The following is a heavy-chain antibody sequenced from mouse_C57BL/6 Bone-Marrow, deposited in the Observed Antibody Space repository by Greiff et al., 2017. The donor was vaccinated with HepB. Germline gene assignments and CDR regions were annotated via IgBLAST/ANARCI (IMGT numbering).Heavy chain of an antibody. J-gene: IGHJ3*01. V-gene: IGHV1-81*01. CDR1: GYTFTSYG. CDR3: ARESYGNYLSY. D-gene: IGHD2-1*01. CDR2: NYPRSGNT. Sequence: QVQLQQSGAELAKPGASVKLSCKATGYTFTSYGISWVKQRPGQGLEWIGENYPRSGNTYYNEKFKGKATLTADKSSSTAYMELRSLTFEDSAVYFCARESYGNYLSYWGQGTLVTVSA.